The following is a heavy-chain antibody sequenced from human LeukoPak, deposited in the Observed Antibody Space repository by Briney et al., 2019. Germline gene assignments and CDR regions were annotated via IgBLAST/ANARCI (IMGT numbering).Heavy chain of an antibody. J-gene: IGHJ4*02. D-gene: IGHD6-19*01. CDR1: GYSISSGYY. CDR2: IYHSGST. V-gene: IGHV4-38-2*02. Sequence: SETLSLTCTVSGYSISSGYYWDWIRQPPGKGLEWIGSIYHSGSTYYNPSLKSRVTISLDTSKNQFSLKLSSVTAADTAAYYCAKDGGIAVAGGAVDYWGQGTLVTVSS. CDR3: AKDGGIAVAGGAVDY.